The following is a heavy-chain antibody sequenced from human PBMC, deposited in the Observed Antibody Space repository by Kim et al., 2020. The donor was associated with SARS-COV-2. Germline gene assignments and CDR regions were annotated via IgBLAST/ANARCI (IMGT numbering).Heavy chain of an antibody. CDR2: IYYSGST. V-gene: IGHV4-59*13. J-gene: IGHJ6*02. CDR3: ARTLNPFNNYYYYGMDV. Sequence: SETLSLTCTVSGGSISSYYWSWIRQPPGKGLEWIGYIYYSGSTNYNPSLKSRVTISVDTSKNQFSLKLSSVTAADTAVYYCARTLNPFNNYYYYGMDVWGQGTTVTVSS. CDR1: GGSISSYY.